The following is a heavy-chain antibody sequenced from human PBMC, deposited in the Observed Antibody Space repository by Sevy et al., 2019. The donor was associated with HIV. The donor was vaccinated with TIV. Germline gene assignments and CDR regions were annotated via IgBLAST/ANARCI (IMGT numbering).Heavy chain of an antibody. V-gene: IGHV1-46*01. Sequence: ASVKVSCKASGYTFTSYYMYWVRQAPGQGFEWMGIVNPSGGSTSYAQKFQGRVTMTRDTSTSTVYMELSRLRSEDTAVYYCARGSGGRSGWFDPRGQGTLVTVSS. CDR1: GYTFTSYY. CDR3: ARGSGGRSGWFDP. D-gene: IGHD2-15*01. J-gene: IGHJ5*02. CDR2: VNPSGGST.